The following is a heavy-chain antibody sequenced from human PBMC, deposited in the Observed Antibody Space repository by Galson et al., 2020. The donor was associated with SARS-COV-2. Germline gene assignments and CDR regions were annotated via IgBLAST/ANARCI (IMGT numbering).Heavy chain of an antibody. J-gene: IGHJ3*02. CDR1: GFTFSSYA. D-gene: IGHD3-22*01. Sequence: GGSLRLSCAASGFTFSSYAMHWVRQAPGKGLEWVAVISYDGSNKYYADSVKGRFTISRDNSKNTLYLQMNSLRAEDTAVYYCARSNAPITMIVVVIDAFDIWGQGTMVTVSS. V-gene: IGHV3-30*04. CDR2: ISYDGSNK. CDR3: ARSNAPITMIVVVIDAFDI.